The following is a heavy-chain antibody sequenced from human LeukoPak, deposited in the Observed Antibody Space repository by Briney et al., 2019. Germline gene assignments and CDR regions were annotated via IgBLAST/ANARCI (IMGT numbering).Heavy chain of an antibody. CDR2: INPSGGST. CDR3: ARAYYYYMDV. J-gene: IGHJ6*03. CDR1: GYTFTGYY. Sequence: EASVKVSCKASGYTFTGYYIHWVRLAPGQGLEWMGVINPSGGSTRYAQKFQDRVTMTRDMSTSTVYMELSSLRSEDTAVYYCARAYYYYMDVWGNGTTVTVSS. V-gene: IGHV1-46*01.